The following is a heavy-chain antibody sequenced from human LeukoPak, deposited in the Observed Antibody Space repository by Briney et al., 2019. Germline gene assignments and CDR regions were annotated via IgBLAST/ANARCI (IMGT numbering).Heavy chain of an antibody. Sequence: SETLSLTCTVSGYSISSGYYWGWIRQPPGKGLEWIGSIYHSGSTYYNPSLKSRVTISVDTSKNQFSLKLSSVTAADTAVYYCARQSGVRINHGYFDYWGQGTLVTVSS. CDR2: IYHSGST. CDR1: GYSISSGYY. CDR3: ARQSGVRINHGYFDY. D-gene: IGHD1-14*01. J-gene: IGHJ4*02. V-gene: IGHV4-38-2*02.